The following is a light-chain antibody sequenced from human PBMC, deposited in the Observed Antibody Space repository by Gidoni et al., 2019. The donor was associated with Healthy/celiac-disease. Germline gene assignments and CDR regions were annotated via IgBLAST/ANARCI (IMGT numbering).Light chain of an antibody. CDR3: QQRSNWPPT. CDR2: YAS. Sequence: EIVLKQSPATLSLSPGERATLSCRASQSVSSCLAWYQQKPGQAPRLLIYYASNRATGIPARFSGSGSGTDFTLTISSLEPEDFAVYYCQQRSNWPPTFXQXPRLEIK. CDR1: QSVSSC. J-gene: IGKJ5*01. V-gene: IGKV3-11*01.